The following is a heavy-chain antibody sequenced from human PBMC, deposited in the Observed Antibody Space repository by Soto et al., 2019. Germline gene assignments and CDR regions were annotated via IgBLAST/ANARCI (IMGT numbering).Heavy chain of an antibody. CDR3: ARVSCDFWSGYLNWFDP. D-gene: IGHD3-3*01. J-gene: IGHJ5*02. Sequence: SETLSLTCAVYGGSFSGYYWSWIRQPPGKGLEWIGEINHSGSTNYNPSLKSRVTISVDTSKNQFSLKLSSVTAADTAVYYCARVSCDFWSGYLNWFDPWGQGTLVTVSS. CDR1: GGSFSGYY. CDR2: INHSGST. V-gene: IGHV4-34*01.